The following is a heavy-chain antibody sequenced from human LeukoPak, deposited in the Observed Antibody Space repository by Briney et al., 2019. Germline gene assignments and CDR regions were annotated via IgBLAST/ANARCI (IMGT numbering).Heavy chain of an antibody. CDR1: GFTFSRYG. CDR3: ARDQALAAERTGFDY. D-gene: IGHD6-25*01. J-gene: IGHJ4*02. Sequence: GTSLRLSCAASGFTFSRYGMHWVRQAPGKGLEWVAVIWYDGSNKYYADSVKGRFTISRDNSKNTLYLQMNSLRAEDTAVYYCARDQALAAERTGFDYWGQGTLVTVSS. V-gene: IGHV3-33*08. CDR2: IWYDGSNK.